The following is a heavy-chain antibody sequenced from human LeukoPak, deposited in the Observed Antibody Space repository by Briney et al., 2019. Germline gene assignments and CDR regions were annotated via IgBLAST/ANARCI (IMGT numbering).Heavy chain of an antibody. V-gene: IGHV3-30*18. Sequence: GGSLRLSCAASGFTFNSYGMHWVRKAPGKGLEWVAVISYDRSNKYYADSVKGRFTISRDNSKNTLYLQMNSLRAEDTAVYYCAKDVAAAGTPPMRGAYYYGMDVWGQGTTVTVSS. J-gene: IGHJ6*02. CDR1: GFTFNSYG. CDR2: ISYDRSNK. D-gene: IGHD6-13*01. CDR3: AKDVAAAGTPPMRGAYYYGMDV.